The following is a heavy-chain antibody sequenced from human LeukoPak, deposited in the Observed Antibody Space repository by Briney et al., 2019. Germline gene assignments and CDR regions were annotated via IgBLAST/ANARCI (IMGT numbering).Heavy chain of an antibody. D-gene: IGHD4-17*01. CDR3: ASIGSVDYGDYFNDY. Sequence: PGGSLRLSCAASGFTFSSYAMAWVRQAPGKGLEWVSAISSSGGSTYYADSVKGRFTISRDNSKNTLYLQMNSLRAEDTAVYYCASIGSVDYGDYFNDYWGQGTLVTVSS. V-gene: IGHV3-23*01. CDR2: ISSSGGST. CDR1: GFTFSSYA. J-gene: IGHJ4*02.